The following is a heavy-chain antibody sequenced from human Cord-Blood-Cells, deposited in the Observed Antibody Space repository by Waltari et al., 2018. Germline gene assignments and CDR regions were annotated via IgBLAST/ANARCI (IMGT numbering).Heavy chain of an antibody. J-gene: IGHJ4*02. Sequence: QVQLQQWGAGLLKPSETLSLTCAVYGGSFSGYYWSCIRQPPGKGLEWIGEINHSGSTNYNPSLKSRVTISVDTSKNQFSLKLSSVTAADTAVYYCARNEPLLSDYDSSGYYYGYWGQGTLVTVSS. V-gene: IGHV4-34*01. CDR3: ARNEPLLSDYDSSGYYYGY. CDR1: GGSFSGYY. CDR2: INHSGST. D-gene: IGHD3-22*01.